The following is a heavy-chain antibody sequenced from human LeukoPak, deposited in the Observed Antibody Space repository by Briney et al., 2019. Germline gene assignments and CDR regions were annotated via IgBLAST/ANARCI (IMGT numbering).Heavy chain of an antibody. D-gene: IGHD5-18*01. CDR1: VGSISSNNW. V-gene: IGHV4-4*02. CDR2: IYHSGST. CDR3: ASFLRGYTYGYGY. Sequence: SETLSLTCAVSVGSISSNNWWSWVRQPPGKGLEWIGEIYHSGSTNYNPSLKSRVTISVDKSKNQFSLKLSSVTAADTAVYYCASFLRGYTYGYGYWGQGTLVTVSS. J-gene: IGHJ4*02.